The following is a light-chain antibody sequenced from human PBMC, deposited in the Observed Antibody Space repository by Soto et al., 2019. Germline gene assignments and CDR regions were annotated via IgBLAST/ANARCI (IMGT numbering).Light chain of an antibody. CDR3: MQALQTPRT. Sequence: DIVMTQSPLSLPVTPGEPASISCRSSQSLLHSNGYNYLDWYLQKPGQSPQLLIYLGSNRASGGPDRFSGSGSGTDFTLKISRVEAEDVGVYYCMQALQTPRTFGQATKVDIK. CDR2: LGS. CDR1: QSLLHSNGYNY. J-gene: IGKJ1*01. V-gene: IGKV2-28*01.